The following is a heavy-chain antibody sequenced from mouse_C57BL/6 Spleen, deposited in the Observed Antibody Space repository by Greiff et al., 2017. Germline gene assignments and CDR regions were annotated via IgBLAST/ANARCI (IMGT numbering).Heavy chain of an antibody. Sequence: VQLKQSGPELVKPGASVKISCKASGYSFTDYNMNWVKQSNGKSLEWIGVINPNYGTTSYNQKFKGKATLTVDQSSSTAYLQLSSLTSEDTAIYYCARSGGLLREGAMDYWGQGTSVTVSS. J-gene: IGHJ4*01. CDR1: GYSFTDYN. D-gene: IGHD2-3*01. V-gene: IGHV1-39*01. CDR3: ARSGGLLREGAMDY. CDR2: INPNYGTT.